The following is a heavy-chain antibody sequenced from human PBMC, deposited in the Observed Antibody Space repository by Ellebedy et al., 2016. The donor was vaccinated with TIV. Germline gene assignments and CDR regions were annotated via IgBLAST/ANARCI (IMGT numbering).Heavy chain of an antibody. CDR3: ARHSGGHGFDI. D-gene: IGHD2-21*01. Sequence: GESLKISCAASGFSISSHRMHRVRQAAGKGLVSVSHISSDGSHTSYADSVKGRFSICRDTAENPLDLQMSSLRAEDTALYYCARHSGGHGFDIWGQGTMVTVSP. CDR2: ISSDGSHT. J-gene: IGHJ3*02. V-gene: IGHV3-74*01. CDR1: GFSISSHR.